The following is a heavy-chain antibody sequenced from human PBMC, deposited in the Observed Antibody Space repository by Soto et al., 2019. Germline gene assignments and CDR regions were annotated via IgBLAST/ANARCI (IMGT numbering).Heavy chain of an antibody. V-gene: IGHV1-18*03. CDR3: ARLYYDFWSGYHDAFDI. J-gene: IGHJ3*02. D-gene: IGHD3-3*01. Sequence: ASVKVSCKASGGTFSSYASIWVRQAPGQGLEWMGWISAYNGNTNYAQKLQGRVTMTTDTSTSTAYMELRSLRSDDMAVYYCARLYYDFWSGYHDAFDIWGQGAMVTVSS. CDR2: ISAYNGNT. CDR1: GGTFSSYA.